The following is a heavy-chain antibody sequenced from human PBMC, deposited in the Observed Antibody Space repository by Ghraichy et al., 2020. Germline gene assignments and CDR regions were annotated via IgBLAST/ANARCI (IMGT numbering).Heavy chain of an antibody. D-gene: IGHD6-13*01. V-gene: IGHV3-23*01. CDR3: ARRGQQRGYFDY. CDR1: GFTFSSYA. Sequence: GRSLRLSCAASGFTFSSYAMSWVRQAPGKGLEWVSAIVESGGSTYYADSVKGRFTISRDNSKNTLDLQMNSLRVEDTAVYYCARRGQQRGYFDYWGQGTLVTVSS. CDR2: IVESGGST. J-gene: IGHJ4*02.